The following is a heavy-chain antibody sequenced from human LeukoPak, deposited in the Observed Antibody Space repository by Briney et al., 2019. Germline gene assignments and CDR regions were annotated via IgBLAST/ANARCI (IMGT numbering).Heavy chain of an antibody. J-gene: IGHJ5*02. D-gene: IGHD6-13*01. CDR2: MRSKANNYAT. CDR3: TSQAGYSSSWET. V-gene: IGHV3-73*01. CDR1: GLIFSDSA. Sequence: GGSLKLSCAASGLIFSDSAMHWVRQAPGKGLEWVGRMRSKANNYATGYTTSVIGRFTISRDDSKNTRYLEMNSLKIEDTAVYFCTSQAGYSSSWETWGQGTLVTVSS.